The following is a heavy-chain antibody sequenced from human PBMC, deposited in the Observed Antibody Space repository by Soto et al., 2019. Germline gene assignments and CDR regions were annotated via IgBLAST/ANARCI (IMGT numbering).Heavy chain of an antibody. D-gene: IGHD6-19*01. Sequence: QVQLQESGPGLVKSSETLSLTCTVSGGSISSYYWSWIRQPPGKGLEWIGYIYYSGSANNNPSLKSRVTISLDTSKNQFSLKLTSVTAADTAVYYCARGHGSGWYNFHCWGQGSLVTVSS. CDR1: GGSISSYY. CDR2: IYYSGSA. J-gene: IGHJ4*02. CDR3: ARGHGSGWYNFHC. V-gene: IGHV4-59*01.